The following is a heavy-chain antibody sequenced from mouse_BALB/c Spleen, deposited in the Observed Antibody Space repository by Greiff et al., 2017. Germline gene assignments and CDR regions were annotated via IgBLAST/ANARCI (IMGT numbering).Heavy chain of an antibody. CDR3: ASTVVARRGFDY. V-gene: IGHV3-8*02. D-gene: IGHD1-1*01. Sequence: EVKLLESGPSLVKPSQTLSLSCSVTGDSITSGYWNWIRKFPGNKLEYMGYISYSGSTYYNPSLKSRISITRDTSKNQYNLQLNSVTTEDTATYYCASTVVARRGFDYWGQGTTLTVSS. J-gene: IGHJ2*01. CDR1: GDSITSGY. CDR2: ISYSGST.